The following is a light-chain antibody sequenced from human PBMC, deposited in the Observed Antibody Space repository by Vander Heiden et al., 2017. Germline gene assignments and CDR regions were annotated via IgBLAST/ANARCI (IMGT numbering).Light chain of an antibody. CDR2: EVS. J-gene: IGLJ2*01. V-gene: IGLV2-14*01. Sequence: QSALTQPAYVSGSPGTSTTISCTGTSSDVGGYNYVCWYQQHTRKAPKLMIYEVSNRPSGVSNRFSGSKSGNTASLTISGLQAEDEADYYCSSYTSSSTPVVFGGGTKLTAL. CDR3: SSYTSSSTPVV. CDR1: SSDVGGYNY.